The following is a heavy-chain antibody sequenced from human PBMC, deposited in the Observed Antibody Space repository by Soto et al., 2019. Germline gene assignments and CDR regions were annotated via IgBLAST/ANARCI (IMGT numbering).Heavy chain of an antibody. Sequence: ASVKVSCKASGYTFTSYAMHWVRQAPGQRLEWMGWINAGNGNTKCSQKFQGRVTITRDTSASTAYMELSSLRSEDTAVYYCARWVAAAGRYYFDYWGQGTLVTVSS. CDR3: ARWVAAAGRYYFDY. V-gene: IGHV1-3*01. CDR1: GYTFTSYA. CDR2: INAGNGNT. J-gene: IGHJ4*02. D-gene: IGHD6-13*01.